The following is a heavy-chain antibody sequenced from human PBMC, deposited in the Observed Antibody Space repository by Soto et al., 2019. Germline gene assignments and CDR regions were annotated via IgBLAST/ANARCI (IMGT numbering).Heavy chain of an antibody. CDR3: ARDLDSSSSD. CDR1: GGTFSSYA. Sequence: GASVKVSCKAPGGTFSSYAISWVRQAPGQGLEWMGGIIPIFGTANYAQKFQGRVTITADKSTSTAYMELSSLRSEDTAVYYCARDLDSSSSDWGQGTLVTVSS. V-gene: IGHV1-69*06. J-gene: IGHJ4*02. CDR2: IIPIFGTA. D-gene: IGHD6-6*01.